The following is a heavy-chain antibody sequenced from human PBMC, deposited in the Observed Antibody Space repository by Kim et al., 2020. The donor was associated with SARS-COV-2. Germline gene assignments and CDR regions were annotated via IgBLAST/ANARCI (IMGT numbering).Heavy chain of an antibody. Sequence: GGSLRLSCAASGFTFSNAWMSWVRQAPGKGLEWVGRIKSKTDGGTTDYAAPVKGRFTISRDDSKNTLYLQMNSLKTEDTAVYYCTTHREKYSSGWYRRWGQGTLVTVSS. V-gene: IGHV3-15*01. CDR1: GFTFSNAW. J-gene: IGHJ4*02. D-gene: IGHD6-19*01. CDR3: TTHREKYSSGWYRR. CDR2: IKSKTDGGTT.